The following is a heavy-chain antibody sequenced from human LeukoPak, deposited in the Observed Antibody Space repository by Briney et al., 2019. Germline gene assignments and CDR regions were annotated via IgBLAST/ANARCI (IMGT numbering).Heavy chain of an antibody. CDR1: GGSISSYY. CDR3: ARGGGISHYYYYMDV. J-gene: IGHJ6*03. CDR2: IYYSGNT. V-gene: IGHV4-59*01. D-gene: IGHD6-13*01. Sequence: SETLSLTCTVSGGSISSYYWSWIRQPPGKGLEWIGYIYYSGNTNYNPSLKSRVTISVDTSKNQFSLKLSSVTAADTAVYYCARGGGISHYYYYMDVWGKGTTVTVSS.